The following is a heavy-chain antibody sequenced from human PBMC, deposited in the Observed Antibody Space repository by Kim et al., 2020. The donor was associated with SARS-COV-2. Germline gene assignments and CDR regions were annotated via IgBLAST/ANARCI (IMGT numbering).Heavy chain of an antibody. CDR1: GDSINNGFYH. V-gene: IGHV4-31*03. J-gene: IGHJ5*02. D-gene: IGHD3-16*01. Sequence: SETLSLTCTASGDSINNGFYHRNWVRQHPGKGLEWIGDISYSGSTYYNPSLKSRVIMSVDTSKNQFSLELSSVTAADTAVYYCVTYIRGEGGKGSWGQGAPVTVSS. CDR3: VTYIRGEGGKGS. CDR2: ISYSGST.